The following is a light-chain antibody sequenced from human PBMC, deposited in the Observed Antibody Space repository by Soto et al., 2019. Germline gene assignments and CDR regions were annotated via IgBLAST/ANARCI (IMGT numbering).Light chain of an antibody. CDR1: SSDVGGYDY. CDR3: CSYAGIYTML. CDR2: DVN. Sequence: QSALTQPRSVSGSPGQSVTISCTGTSSDVGGYDYVSWYQQHPGKAPKLMIYDVNKRPSGVPDRFSASKSGNTASLTISGLQAEDEADYYCCSYAGIYTMLFGGGTKLTVL. J-gene: IGLJ2*01. V-gene: IGLV2-11*01.